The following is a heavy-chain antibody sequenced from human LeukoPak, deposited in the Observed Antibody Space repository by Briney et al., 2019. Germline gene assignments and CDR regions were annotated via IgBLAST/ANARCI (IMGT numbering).Heavy chain of an antibody. D-gene: IGHD6-13*01. J-gene: IGHJ4*02. Sequence: SQTLSPTCTVSGASIGSGGNYWSWIRQHPGKGLEWIGYIYYSGSTYYHPSLKSRVTISLDTSKNQFSLKLSSVTAADTTVYYCARDATIAAAGPGYFDYWGQGTLVTVSS. CDR1: GASIGSGGNY. V-gene: IGHV4-31*03. CDR2: IYYSGST. CDR3: ARDATIAAAGPGYFDY.